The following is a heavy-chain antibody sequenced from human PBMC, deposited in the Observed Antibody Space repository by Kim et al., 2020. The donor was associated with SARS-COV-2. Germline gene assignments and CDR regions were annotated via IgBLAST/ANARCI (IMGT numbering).Heavy chain of an antibody. D-gene: IGHD6-19*01. J-gene: IGHJ4*02. Sequence: GGSLRLSCAASGFTFSSYGMHWVRQAPGKGLEWVAVISYDGSNKYYADSVKGRFTISRDNSKNTLYLQMNSLRAEDTAVYYCAKGGAVAGTRRNRQNFDYWGQGTLVTVSS. CDR1: GFTFSSYG. CDR2: ISYDGSNK. CDR3: AKGGAVAGTRRNRQNFDY. V-gene: IGHV3-30*18.